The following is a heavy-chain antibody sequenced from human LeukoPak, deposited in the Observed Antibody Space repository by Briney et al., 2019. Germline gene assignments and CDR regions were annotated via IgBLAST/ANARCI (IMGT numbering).Heavy chain of an antibody. CDR2: INHSGST. Sequence: ETLSLTCAVYGGSFSGYYWSWIRQPPGKGLEWIGEINHSGSTNYNPSLKSRVTISVDTYKNQFSLKLSSVTAADTAVYYCARSGAMTTVTYFDYWGQGTLVTVSS. D-gene: IGHD4-17*01. V-gene: IGHV4-34*01. J-gene: IGHJ4*02. CDR3: ARSGAMTTVTYFDY. CDR1: GGSFSGYY.